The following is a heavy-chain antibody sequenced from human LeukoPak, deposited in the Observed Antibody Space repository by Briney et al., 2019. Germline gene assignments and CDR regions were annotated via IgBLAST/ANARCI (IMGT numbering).Heavy chain of an antibody. J-gene: IGHJ3*02. D-gene: IGHD3-10*01. CDR1: GGSISSYC. Sequence: SETLSLTCTVSGGSISSYCWSWIRQPPGKGLEWIGYMYHSGSTKYNPSLKSRVTISLDTSRNQFSLNLNSVTAADTAVYYCAKSNGYGLVDIWGQGTMVTVSS. CDR3: AKSNGYGLVDI. V-gene: IGHV4-59*12. CDR2: MYHSGST.